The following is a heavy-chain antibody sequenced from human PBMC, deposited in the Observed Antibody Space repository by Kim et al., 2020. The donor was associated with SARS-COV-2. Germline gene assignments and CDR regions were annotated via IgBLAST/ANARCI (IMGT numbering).Heavy chain of an antibody. CDR3: ARNEAGAYYFDY. D-gene: IGHD6-13*01. Sequence: NCNPYLKSRVTMSVDTSKKQVSLRLTSVTAADTALYYCARNEAGAYYFDYWGQGTLVTVSS. V-gene: IGHV4-4*06. J-gene: IGHJ4*02.